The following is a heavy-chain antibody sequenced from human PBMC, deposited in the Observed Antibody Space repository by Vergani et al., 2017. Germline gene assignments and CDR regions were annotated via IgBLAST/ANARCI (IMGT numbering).Heavy chain of an antibody. CDR1: GGTFSSYA. CDR2: IIPIFGIA. D-gene: IGHD2-15*01. V-gene: IGHV1-69*17. J-gene: IGHJ4*02. CDR3: AKDRQEGIVVVVAAFPDY. Sequence: QVQLVQSGAEVKKPGSSVKVSCKASGGTFSSYAISWVRQAPGQGLEWMGGIIPIFGIANYAQKFQGRVTITADKSTSTAYMELSSLRSEDTAVYYCAKDRQEGIVVVVAAFPDYWGQGTLVTVSS.